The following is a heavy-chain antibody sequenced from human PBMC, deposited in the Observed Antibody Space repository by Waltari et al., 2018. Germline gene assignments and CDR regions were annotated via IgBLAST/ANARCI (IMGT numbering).Heavy chain of an antibody. D-gene: IGHD6-13*01. CDR1: GGSISRGSSY. V-gene: IGHV4-61*02. CDR2: IYTSGSN. J-gene: IGHJ6*02. CDR3: ARERIASAGFYYYYVMDV. Sequence: QVQLQESGPGLVKPSQPLSLTCTVSGGSISRGSSYWSWIRQPAGKGLEWIGRIYTSGSNSYNPALKSRVTITVDTSKNQFSLKLSSVTAADTAVYYCARERIASAGFYYYYVMDVWGQGTTVTVSS.